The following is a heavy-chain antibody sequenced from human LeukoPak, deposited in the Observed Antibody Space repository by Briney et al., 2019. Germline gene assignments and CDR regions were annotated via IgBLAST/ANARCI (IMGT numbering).Heavy chain of an antibody. D-gene: IGHD3-3*01. CDR1: GFTFSNFL. CDR3: ARDRAWNYFDY. Sequence: PGGSLRLSCAASGFTFSNFLMTWVRQAPGKGPEWVSAISGSGGDTYYADSVKGRFTISRDNSKNTLYLQMDSLRAEDTAVYYCARDRAWNYFDYWGQGTLVTVSS. V-gene: IGHV3-23*01. CDR2: ISGSGGDT. J-gene: IGHJ4*02.